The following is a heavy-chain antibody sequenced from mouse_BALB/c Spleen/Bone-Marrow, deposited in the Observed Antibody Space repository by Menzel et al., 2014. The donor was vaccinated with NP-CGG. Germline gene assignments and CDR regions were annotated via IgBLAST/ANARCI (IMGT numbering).Heavy chain of an antibody. CDR2: INPNYGGA. CDR3: TRGYYGSFDY. CDR1: GYTFTGYW. D-gene: IGHD1-1*01. J-gene: IGHJ2*01. V-gene: IGHV1S16*01. Sequence: QVQLKHSGADLVKPGASVRLSCKTSGYTFTGYWMHWVKLSPGQGFEWIGEINPNYGGANFNEEFERKATLTVDKSSSTAYMQLSSLTSEDSAVYFCTRGYYGSFDYWGQGTILTVSS.